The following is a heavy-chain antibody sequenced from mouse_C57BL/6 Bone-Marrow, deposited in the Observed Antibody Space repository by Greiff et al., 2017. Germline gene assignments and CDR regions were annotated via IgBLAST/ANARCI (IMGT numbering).Heavy chain of an antibody. CDR2: INPSNGGT. V-gene: IGHV1-53*01. D-gene: IGHD1-1*01. J-gene: IGHJ2*01. CDR1: GYTFTSYW. Sequence: QVQLQQPGTELVKPGASVKLSCKASGYTFTSYWMHWVKQRPGQGLAWIGNINPSNGGTNYNEKFKSKATLTVDKSSSTAYMQRSSLTSEDTAVYYGARSDGTTGDYWGQGTTRTVSS. CDR3: ARSDGTTGDY.